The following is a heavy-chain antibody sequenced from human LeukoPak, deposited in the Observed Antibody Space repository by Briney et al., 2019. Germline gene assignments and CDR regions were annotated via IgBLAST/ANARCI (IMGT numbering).Heavy chain of an antibody. CDR2: IKDGGGTT. V-gene: IGHV3-15*01. J-gene: IGHJ1*01. Sequence: GGSLRLSCVASGFTFTKAWMSWVRQAPGKGLEWIARIKDGGGTTDYAAPVKGRFTISRDDSRNTVSLRMNSLNTEDIGVYYCTTDLGAYGDYLRNWGQGSLVTVSS. CDR1: GFTFTKAW. CDR3: TTDLGAYGDYLRN. D-gene: IGHD4-17*01.